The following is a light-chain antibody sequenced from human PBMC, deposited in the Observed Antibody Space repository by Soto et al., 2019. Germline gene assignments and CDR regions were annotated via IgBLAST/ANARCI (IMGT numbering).Light chain of an antibody. CDR1: QSVSSSY. J-gene: IGKJ1*01. CDR3: QQYGSSPRT. V-gene: IGKV3-20*01. Sequence: IELTQSPGTLSLYTGERATLSCRASQSVSSSYLAWYQQKPGQAPRLLIYGASSRATGIPDRFSGSGSGTDFTLTISRLEPEDFAVNYCQQYGSSPRTFGQGTKVDI. CDR2: GAS.